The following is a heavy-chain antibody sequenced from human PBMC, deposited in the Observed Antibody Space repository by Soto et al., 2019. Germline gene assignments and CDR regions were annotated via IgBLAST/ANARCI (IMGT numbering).Heavy chain of an antibody. CDR2: ISGSGGST. CDR1: GFTFSSYA. Sequence: GGSLRLSCAASGFTFSSYAMSWVRQAPGKGLEWVSAISGSGGSTYYADSVKGRFTISRDNSKNTLYLQMNSLRAEDTAVYYCAKDVGIAVAGTGGSFDYWGQGTLVTVSS. J-gene: IGHJ4*02. V-gene: IGHV3-23*01. D-gene: IGHD6-19*01. CDR3: AKDVGIAVAGTGGSFDY.